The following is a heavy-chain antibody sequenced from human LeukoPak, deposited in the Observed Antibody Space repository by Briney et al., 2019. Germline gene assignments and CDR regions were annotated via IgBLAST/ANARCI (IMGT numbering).Heavy chain of an antibody. D-gene: IGHD5-24*01. CDR2: ISSSGKTV. V-gene: IGHV3-11*04. CDR3: ARERLWSKDGYSPF. Sequence: GGSLRLSCAASGFIFSDYYMTWIRQAPGKGLECVSYISSSGKTVSYVDSVQGRFTISRDNAKNSLYLQMNSLRAEDTAVYYCARERLWSKDGYSPFWGQGTLVTVSS. J-gene: IGHJ4*02. CDR1: GFIFSDYY.